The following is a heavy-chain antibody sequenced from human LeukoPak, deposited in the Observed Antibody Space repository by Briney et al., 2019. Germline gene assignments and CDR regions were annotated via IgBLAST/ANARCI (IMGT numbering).Heavy chain of an antibody. CDR3: ARECALSSYDFWSGFAETRQIYNWFDP. J-gene: IGHJ5*02. CDR1: GGSITSGDYS. D-gene: IGHD3-3*01. CDR2: IFHSGST. V-gene: IGHV4-30-2*01. Sequence: RPSETLSLTCAVSGGSITSGDYSWNWIRQPPGKGLEWIGYIFHSGSTFYNPSLKSRVTISVDRSNNQFSLNLTSVTAADTAVYYCARECALSSYDFWSGFAETRQIYNWFDPWGQGTLVTVSS.